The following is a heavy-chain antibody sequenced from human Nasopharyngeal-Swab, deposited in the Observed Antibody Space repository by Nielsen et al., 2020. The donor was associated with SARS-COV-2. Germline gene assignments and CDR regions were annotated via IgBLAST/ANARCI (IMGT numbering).Heavy chain of an antibody. CDR3: ASSEAAMETYYYYGMDV. Sequence: ASVKVSCKASGYTFTSYDINWVRQATGQGLEWMGWMNPNSGNTGYAQKFQGRVTMPRNTSLSTAYMELGSLRSEDTAVYYCASSEAAMETYYYYGMDVWGQGTTVTVSS. CDR2: MNPNSGNT. D-gene: IGHD5-18*01. J-gene: IGHJ6*02. V-gene: IGHV1-8*01. CDR1: GYTFTSYD.